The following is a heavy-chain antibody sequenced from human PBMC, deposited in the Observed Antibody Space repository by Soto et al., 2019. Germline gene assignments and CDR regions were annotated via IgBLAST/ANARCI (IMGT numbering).Heavy chain of an antibody. CDR2: IIPVLGVE. D-gene: IGHD2-15*01. CDR3: AKSLNPVSATPSYYGIDV. V-gene: IGHV1-69*02. Sequence: QVQLVQSGAEVKEPGSSVKVSCKASGGSFTSYILTWVRQAPGQGLEWMGRIIPVLGVEYYAQKFQDRVTITADKSTNTAYMELRSLRSEDTAVYDCAKSLNPVSATPSYYGIDVWGLGTTVTVSS. J-gene: IGHJ6*02. CDR1: GGSFTSYI.